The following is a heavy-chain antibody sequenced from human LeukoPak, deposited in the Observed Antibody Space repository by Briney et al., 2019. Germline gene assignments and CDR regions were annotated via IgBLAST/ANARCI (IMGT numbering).Heavy chain of an antibody. D-gene: IGHD6-19*01. J-gene: IGHJ3*02. Sequence: SETLSLTCTVSGGSISSSSYYWGWIRQPPGKGLEWFGSIYYSGSTYYNPSLKSRVTLSVDTSKNQFSLKLSSVTAADTAVYYCAGGKQWQDAFDIWGQGTMVTVSS. CDR3: AGGKQWQDAFDI. V-gene: IGHV4-39*01. CDR1: GGSISSSSYY. CDR2: IYYSGST.